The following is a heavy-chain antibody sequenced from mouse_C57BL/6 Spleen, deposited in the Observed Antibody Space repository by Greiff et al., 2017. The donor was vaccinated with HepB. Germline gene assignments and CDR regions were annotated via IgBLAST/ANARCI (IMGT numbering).Heavy chain of an antibody. CDR3: AIYYDYDDAMDY. CDR2: ISDGGSYT. V-gene: IGHV5-4*03. J-gene: IGHJ4*01. D-gene: IGHD2-4*01. CDR1: GFTFSSYA. Sequence: EVKVVESGGGLVKPGGSLKLSCAASGFTFSSYAMSWVRQTPEKRLEWVATISDGGSYTYYPDNVKGRFTISRDNAKNNLYLQMSHLKSEDTAMYYCAIYYDYDDAMDYWGQGTSVTVSS.